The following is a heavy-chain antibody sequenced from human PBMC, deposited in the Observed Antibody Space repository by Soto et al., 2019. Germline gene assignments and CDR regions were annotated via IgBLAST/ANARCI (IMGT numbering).Heavy chain of an antibody. CDR3: ARGGTSGWLKGAYDV. J-gene: IGHJ3*01. V-gene: IGHV1-69*01. CDR1: GGTLSKHA. D-gene: IGHD6-19*01. CDR2: IIPRFGIP. Sequence: QVQLVQSGAEVKKPGSSVKVSCKASGGTLSKHAITWVRRAPGQGLEWPGGIIPRFGIPNYPQKFQGRVTISADDSTNTSHMELNSLTSEDTAIYYCARGGTSGWLKGAYDVWGQGTMVTVS.